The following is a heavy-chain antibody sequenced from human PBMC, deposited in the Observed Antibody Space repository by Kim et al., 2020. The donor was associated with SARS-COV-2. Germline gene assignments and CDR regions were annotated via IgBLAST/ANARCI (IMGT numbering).Heavy chain of an antibody. D-gene: IGHD6-13*01. V-gene: IGHV3-23*01. J-gene: IGHJ2*01. CDR3: AKGSKAAVPGGWYFDL. CDR1: GFTFSSYA. Sequence: GGSLRLSCAASGFTFSSYAMSWVRQAPGKGLEWVSAISGSGGSTYYADSVKGRFTISRDNSKNTLYLQMNSLRAEDTAVYYCAKGSKAAVPGGWYFDLWGRGTLVTVSS. CDR2: ISGSGGST.